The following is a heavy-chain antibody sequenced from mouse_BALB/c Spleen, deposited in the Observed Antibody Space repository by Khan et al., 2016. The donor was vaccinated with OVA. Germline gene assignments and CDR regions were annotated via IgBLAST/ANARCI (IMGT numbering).Heavy chain of an antibody. CDR1: GFNIKDTH. CDR2: IDPANDNS. Sequence: VQLKESGAELVKPGASVKLSCTASGFNIKDTHMHWVKQRPEQGLEWIGRIDPANDNSKYDPRFQGKATITADTSSNTAYLHLSSLTSENTAVYYCAPAETGYYFDYWGKGTTLTVSS. D-gene: IGHD4-1*01. V-gene: IGHV14-3*02. CDR3: APAETGYYFDY. J-gene: IGHJ2*01.